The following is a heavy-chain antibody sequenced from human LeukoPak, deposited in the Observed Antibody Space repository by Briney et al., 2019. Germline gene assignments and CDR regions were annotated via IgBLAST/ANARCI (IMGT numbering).Heavy chain of an antibody. CDR2: INWNGGST. CDR1: GFTFDDYG. Sequence: GGSLRLSCAASGFTFDDYGMSWVRQAPGKGLEWVSGINWNGGSTDYADSVKGRFTISRDNAKNSLYLQMNSLRAEDTALYYCAKEGRYYYDSSGYSGDYFDYWGQGTLVTVSS. D-gene: IGHD3-22*01. CDR3: AKEGRYYYDSSGYSGDYFDY. J-gene: IGHJ4*02. V-gene: IGHV3-20*04.